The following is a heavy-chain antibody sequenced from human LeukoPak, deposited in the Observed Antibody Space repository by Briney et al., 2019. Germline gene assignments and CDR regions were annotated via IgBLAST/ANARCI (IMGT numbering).Heavy chain of an antibody. J-gene: IGHJ3*02. V-gene: IGHV1-2*02. CDR3: ARDSITMIALAHAFDI. CDR1: GYTFTGYY. Sequence: ASVKVSCKASGYTFTGYYMHWVRQAPGQGLEWMGWINPNSGGTNYAQKFQGRVTMTRDTSISTAYMELSRLRSDDTAVYYCARDSITMIALAHAFDIWGQGTMVSVSS. D-gene: IGHD3-22*01. CDR2: INPNSGGT.